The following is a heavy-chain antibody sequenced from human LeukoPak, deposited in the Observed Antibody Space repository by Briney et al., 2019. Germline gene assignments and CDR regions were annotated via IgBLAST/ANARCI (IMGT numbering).Heavy chain of an antibody. Sequence: GASVKVSCKASGYTFTGYYMHWVRQAPRQGLEWMGWIKADSGGTNYAQRFQGRVTMTRDTSISTAYMDLSRLRSDDTAVYHCATCGYPYNAFDIWGQGTMVTVSS. CDR1: GYTFTGYY. CDR2: IKADSGGT. V-gene: IGHV1-2*02. CDR3: ATCGYPYNAFDI. D-gene: IGHD2-21*01. J-gene: IGHJ3*02.